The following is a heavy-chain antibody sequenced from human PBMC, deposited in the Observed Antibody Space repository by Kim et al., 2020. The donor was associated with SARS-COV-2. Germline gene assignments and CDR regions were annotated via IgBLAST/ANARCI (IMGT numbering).Heavy chain of an antibody. Sequence: GGSLRLSCAASGFTFSSYSMNWVRQAPGKGLEWVSSISSSSSYIYYADSVKGRFTISRDNAKNSLYLQMNSLRAEDTAVYYCARDIGAATNYYYGMDVWGQGTTVTVSS. CDR2: ISSSSSYI. J-gene: IGHJ6*02. CDR3: ARDIGAATNYYYGMDV. CDR1: GFTFSSYS. D-gene: IGHD2-15*01. V-gene: IGHV3-21*01.